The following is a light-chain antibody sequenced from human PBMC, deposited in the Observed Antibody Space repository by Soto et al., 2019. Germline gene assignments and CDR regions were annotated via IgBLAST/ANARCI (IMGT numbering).Light chain of an antibody. CDR2: GAS. CDR3: QQYGSSGT. J-gene: IGKJ1*01. V-gene: IGKV3-20*01. Sequence: EIVLTQSPGTLSLSPGEGATLSCRASQNVDSNYLAWYQQKPGQAPRLLIYGASNRATGIPDRFSGSGSGTDFTLTISRLEPEDFTVYYCQQYGSSGTFGQGTKVDNK. CDR1: QNVDSNY.